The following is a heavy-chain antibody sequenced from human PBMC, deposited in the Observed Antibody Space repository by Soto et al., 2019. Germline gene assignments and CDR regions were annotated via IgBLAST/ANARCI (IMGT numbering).Heavy chain of an antibody. CDR1: GFTFSSYN. CDR2: ISSSSSTI. Sequence: VGSLRLSCAASGFTFSSYNMNWVRQAPGKGLEWVSHISSSSSTIYYADSVKGRFTISRDNAKNSLYLQMNSLRDEDTAVYYCARVVWSSANFDYWGQGTLVTVSS. CDR3: ARVVWSSANFDY. V-gene: IGHV3-48*02. J-gene: IGHJ4*02. D-gene: IGHD2-2*01.